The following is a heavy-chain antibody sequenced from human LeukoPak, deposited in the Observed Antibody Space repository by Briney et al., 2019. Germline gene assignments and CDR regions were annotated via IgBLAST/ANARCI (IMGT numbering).Heavy chain of an antibody. Sequence: ARSLRLSCAASGFTFSSYAMHWFRQAPGKGLEWVAVISYDGSNKYYADSVKGQFTSSRDNSKNTLYLQMNSLRAEDPAVYYCARDLGYDYYDSSGYENWFDPWGQGTLVTVPS. D-gene: IGHD3-22*01. CDR1: GFTFSSYA. J-gene: IGHJ5*02. CDR2: ISYDGSNK. CDR3: ARDLGYDYYDSSGYENWFDP. V-gene: IGHV3-30-3*01.